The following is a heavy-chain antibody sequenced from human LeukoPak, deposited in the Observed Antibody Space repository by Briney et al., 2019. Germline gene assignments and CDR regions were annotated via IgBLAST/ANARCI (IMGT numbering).Heavy chain of an antibody. J-gene: IGHJ4*02. Sequence: GESLKISCEGSGYSFDTHWIGWVRQMPGKGLEWMGIIFPGDFDIRYNPSFQGQVTISADKSISTVYLHWSSLKASDTAMYYCARLDNWDFDYWGQGTLVTVSS. V-gene: IGHV5-51*01. CDR1: GYSFDTHW. CDR3: ARLDNWDFDY. D-gene: IGHD1-1*01. CDR2: IFPGDFDI.